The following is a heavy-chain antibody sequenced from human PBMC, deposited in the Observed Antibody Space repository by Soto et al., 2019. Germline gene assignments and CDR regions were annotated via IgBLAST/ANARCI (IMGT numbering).Heavy chain of an antibody. Sequence: GGSLRLSCAASGFPFSTYWMHWIRQVPGKGLGWVSRINSDASHTYYADSVKGRFTISRDHDKNTLHLEMNSLRAEDTAVYYCVRDCHFITTSCYGNWFDPWGQGTLVTVSS. CDR2: INSDASHT. CDR1: GFPFSTYW. J-gene: IGHJ5*02. V-gene: IGHV3-74*01. D-gene: IGHD2-2*01. CDR3: VRDCHFITTSCYGNWFDP.